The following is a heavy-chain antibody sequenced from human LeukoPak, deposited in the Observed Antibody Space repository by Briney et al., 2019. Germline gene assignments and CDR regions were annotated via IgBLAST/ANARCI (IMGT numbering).Heavy chain of an antibody. V-gene: IGHV3-66*01. CDR2: IYSGRST. CDR1: GVTVSSNY. Sequence: GGSLRLSCAASGVTVSSNYMYWVREAPGKWLEWVSVIYSGRSTYYADSVKGRFTISRDNSKNTLYPQMNSRRAEDTAVYYCSSIFYWGQGTLVTVSS. CDR3: SSIFY. J-gene: IGHJ4*02.